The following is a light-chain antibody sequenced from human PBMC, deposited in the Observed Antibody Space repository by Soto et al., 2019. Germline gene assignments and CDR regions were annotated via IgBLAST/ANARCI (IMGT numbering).Light chain of an antibody. Sequence: EIVLTQSPATLSLSPGERAALSCRASQSVNSYLAWYQQKPGQAPRLLIYDASNRATGIPARFSGSGSGTDFTLNISSLEPEDFAVYYCQQRHSWPTFGGGTKVEIK. V-gene: IGKV3-11*01. J-gene: IGKJ4*01. CDR3: QQRHSWPT. CDR1: QSVNSY. CDR2: DAS.